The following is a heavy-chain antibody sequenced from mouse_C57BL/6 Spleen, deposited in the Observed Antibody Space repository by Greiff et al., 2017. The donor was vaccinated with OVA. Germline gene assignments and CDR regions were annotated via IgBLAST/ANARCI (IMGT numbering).Heavy chain of an antibody. V-gene: IGHV5-4*01. CDR3: ARDLLRSYFDY. D-gene: IGHD1-1*01. J-gene: IGHJ2*01. Sequence: EVQLVESGGGLVKPGGSLKLSCAASGFTFSSYAMSWVRQTPEKRLEWVATISDGGSYTYYPDNVKGRFTISRDNATNNLYLQMSHLKSEDTAMYDCARDLLRSYFDYWGQGTTLTVSS. CDR2: ISDGGSYT. CDR1: GFTFSSYA.